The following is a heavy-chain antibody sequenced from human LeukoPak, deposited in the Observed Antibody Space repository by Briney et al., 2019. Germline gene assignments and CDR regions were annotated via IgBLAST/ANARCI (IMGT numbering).Heavy chain of an antibody. D-gene: IGHD3-9*01. J-gene: IGHJ4*02. Sequence: SETLSLTCTISGGSISSYYWSWIRQPPGKGLEWIGYIYYSGSTNYNPSPKSRVTISVDTSKNQFSLKLSSVTAADTAVYYCARDSILTGYYNYFDYWGQGTLVTVSS. V-gene: IGHV4-59*01. CDR3: ARDSILTGYYNYFDY. CDR1: GGSISSYY. CDR2: IYYSGST.